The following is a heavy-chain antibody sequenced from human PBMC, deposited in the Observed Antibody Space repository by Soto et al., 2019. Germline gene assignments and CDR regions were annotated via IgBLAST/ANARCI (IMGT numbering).Heavy chain of an antibody. J-gene: IGHJ4*02. Sequence: QLQLQESGPGPVKPSETLSLTCTVSGGSVNTYYWGWIRQPPGKGLEWIASIYYSGSTYYNPSLKSRVIISVDTSKNQFSLKLNSVTAADTAVYYCARRRGVGGSWFFDYWGQGTLVTVSS. CDR2: IYYSGST. CDR3: ARRRGVGGSWFFDY. V-gene: IGHV4-39*01. CDR1: GGSVNTYY. D-gene: IGHD6-13*01.